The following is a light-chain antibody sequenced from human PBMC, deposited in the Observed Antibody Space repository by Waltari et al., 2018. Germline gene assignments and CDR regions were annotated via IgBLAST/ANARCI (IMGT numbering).Light chain of an antibody. Sequence: DLQMTQSPSSLSASLGDRVTFPCRASQSIHRYLNWFQQKPGKAPNLLIYTASSLETGVPSRFSGSGSGTDFTLTITSLQPEDFATYYCQQSYITPLTFGGGTKVEI. CDR3: QQSYITPLT. J-gene: IGKJ4*01. V-gene: IGKV1-39*01. CDR2: TAS. CDR1: QSIHRY.